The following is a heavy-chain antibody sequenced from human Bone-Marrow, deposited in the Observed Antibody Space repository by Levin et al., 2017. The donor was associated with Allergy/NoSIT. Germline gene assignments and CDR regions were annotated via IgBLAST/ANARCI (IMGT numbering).Heavy chain of an antibody. J-gene: IGHJ4*02. CDR1: RFTFNSYG. CDR2: ISHDGDNK. Sequence: PGGSLRLSCAASRFTFNSYGMHWVRQAPGKGLEWVALISHDGDNKYYADSVKGRFTISRDNSKKTLYLQMNSLRPEDTAVYYCAKSGRASRGVGYCRGGSCYPIDSWGQGTLVTVSS. CDR3: AKSGRASRGVGYCRGGSCYPIDS. V-gene: IGHV3-30*18. D-gene: IGHD2-15*01.